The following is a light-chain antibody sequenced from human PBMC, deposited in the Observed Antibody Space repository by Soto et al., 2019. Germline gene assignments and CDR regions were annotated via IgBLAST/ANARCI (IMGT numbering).Light chain of an antibody. CDR2: DVS. CDR1: SSDVGGYNY. Sequence: QPASVSGSPGQSITISCTGTSSDVGGYNYVSWYQQHPGKAPKLMIYDVSNRPSGVSNRFSGSKSGNTASLTISGLQAEDEADYYCSSYTSSSTSYVFGTGTKVTVL. CDR3: SSYTSSSTSYV. J-gene: IGLJ1*01. V-gene: IGLV2-14*01.